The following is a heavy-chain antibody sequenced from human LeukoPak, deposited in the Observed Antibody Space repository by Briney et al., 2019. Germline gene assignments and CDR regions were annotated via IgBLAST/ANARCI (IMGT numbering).Heavy chain of an antibody. D-gene: IGHD5-12*01. CDR3: AICTQMGGSGYEPDY. V-gene: IGHV3-7*01. Sequence: GGSLRLSCAAFGFTFSNYWMSWVRQAPGRGLEWVANIKQDGSEKYYVDSVKGRFTISRDNAKNSLFLQMNSLRAEDTAVYYCAICTQMGGSGYEPDYWGQGALVAVSS. CDR2: IKQDGSEK. J-gene: IGHJ4*02. CDR1: GFTFSNYW.